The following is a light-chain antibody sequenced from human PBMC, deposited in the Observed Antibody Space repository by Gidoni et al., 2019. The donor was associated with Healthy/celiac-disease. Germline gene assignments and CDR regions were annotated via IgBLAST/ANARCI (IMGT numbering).Light chain of an antibody. CDR2: KAS. CDR1: QSISSW. CDR3: QQYNSYPYT. Sequence: DIQMTQSPSTLSASVGDRVTITCRARQSISSWLAWYQQKPGKAPKLLIYKASSLESGAPSRFSGSGSGTEFTLTISSLQPDDFATYYCQQYNSYPYTFGQGTKLEIK. V-gene: IGKV1-5*03. J-gene: IGKJ2*01.